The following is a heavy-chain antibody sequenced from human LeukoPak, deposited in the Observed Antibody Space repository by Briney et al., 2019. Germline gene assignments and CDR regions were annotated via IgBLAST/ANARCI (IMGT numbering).Heavy chain of an antibody. J-gene: IGHJ2*01. D-gene: IGHD3-22*01. V-gene: IGHV4-59*01. CDR1: GGSISSYY. CDR3: ARSTQYYYDSSGRSLGIVDL. CDR2: IYYSGST. Sequence: SETLSLTCTVSGGSISSYYWSWIRQPPGKGLEWIGYIYYSGSTNYNPSLKSRVAISVDTSKNQFSLKLSSVTAADTAVYYCARSTQYYYDSSGRSLGIVDLWGPGTLVTVSS.